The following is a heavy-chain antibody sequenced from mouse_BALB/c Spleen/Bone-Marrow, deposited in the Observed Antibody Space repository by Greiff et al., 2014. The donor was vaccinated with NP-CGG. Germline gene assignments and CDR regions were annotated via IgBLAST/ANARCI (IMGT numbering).Heavy chain of an antibody. CDR3: ASSGNYEGGAMDY. CDR2: IDPANGIT. D-gene: IGHD2-1*01. V-gene: IGHV14-3*02. J-gene: IGHJ4*01. Sequence: VQLQQSGAELVKPGASVKLSCTASGFNIKDTFMHWMKHRPEQGLEWNGRIDPANGITKYDPKFQGKATITTDTSSNTAYLQLRRMTSEDTAVYYCASSGNYEGGAMDYWGQGTSVTVSS. CDR1: GFNIKDTF.